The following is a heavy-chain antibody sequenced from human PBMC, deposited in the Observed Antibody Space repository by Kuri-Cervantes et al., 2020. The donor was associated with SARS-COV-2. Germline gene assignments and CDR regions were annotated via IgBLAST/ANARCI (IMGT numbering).Heavy chain of an antibody. J-gene: IGHJ4*02. V-gene: IGHV3-15*01. CDR1: GFTSSNAW. CDR3: ARGSSSTYFDY. Sequence: GESLKISCAASGFTSSNAWMSWVRQAPGKGLEWVGRIKSKSDDGTTDYAAPVKGRFTISRDNAKNSLYLQMNSLRAEDTAVYYCARGSSSTYFDYWGQGTLVTVSS. CDR2: IKSKSDDGTT. D-gene: IGHD6-6*01.